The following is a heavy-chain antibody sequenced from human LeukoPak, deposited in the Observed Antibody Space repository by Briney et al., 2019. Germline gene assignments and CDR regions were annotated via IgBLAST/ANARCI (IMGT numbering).Heavy chain of an antibody. D-gene: IGHD5-12*01. CDR2: TSYDGSNK. J-gene: IGHJ4*02. CDR1: GFTFSSYA. CDR3: ARGMGGYDSVDY. V-gene: IGHV3-30-3*01. Sequence: PGGSLRLSCAASGFTFSSYAMHWVRQAPGKGLEWVAVTSYDGSNKYYADSVKGRFTISRDNSKNTLYLQMNSLRAEDTAVYYCARGMGGYDSVDYWGQGTLVTVSS.